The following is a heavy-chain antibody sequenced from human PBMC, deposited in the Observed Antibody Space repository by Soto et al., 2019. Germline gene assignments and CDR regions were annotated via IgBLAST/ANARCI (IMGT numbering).Heavy chain of an antibody. CDR3: AREGSGDIVVVVAAINYYYMDV. V-gene: IGHV3-7*01. J-gene: IGHJ6*03. Sequence: GGSLRLSCAASGFTFSSYWMSWVRQAPGKGLEWVANIKQDGSEKYYVDSVKGRFTISRDNAKNSLYLQMNSLRAEDTAVYYCAREGSGDIVVVVAAINYYYMDVWGKGTTVTVSS. CDR1: GFTFSSYW. CDR2: IKQDGSEK. D-gene: IGHD2-15*01.